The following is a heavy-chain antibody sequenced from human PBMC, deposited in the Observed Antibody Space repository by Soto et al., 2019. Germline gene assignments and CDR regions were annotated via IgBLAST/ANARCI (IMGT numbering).Heavy chain of an antibody. Sequence: QVQLVQSGAEVKKPGSSVKVSCKASGVTFSSYAISWVRQAPGQGLEWMGGIIPIFGTTNYAQSFQGRVSITADDSTSTAYMELSSVRSEDTGVYYCARAYSTVAGHLDHWGQGNLVTVSS. J-gene: IGHJ4*02. CDR3: ARAYSTVAGHLDH. V-gene: IGHV1-69*01. CDR1: GVTFSSYA. D-gene: IGHD6-19*01. CDR2: IIPIFGTT.